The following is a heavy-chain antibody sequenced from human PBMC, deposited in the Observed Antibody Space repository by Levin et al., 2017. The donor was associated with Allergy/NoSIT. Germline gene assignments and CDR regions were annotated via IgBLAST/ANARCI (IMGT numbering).Heavy chain of an antibody. Sequence: QSGGSLRLSCAASGFTFSSYVMHWVRQAPGKGLEWVAVISYDGSNKYYADSVKGRFTISRDNSKNTLYLQMNSLRAEDTAVYYCARDHDRDGDYGDAFDIWGQGTMVTVSS. J-gene: IGHJ3*02. CDR2: ISYDGSNK. V-gene: IGHV3-30-3*01. CDR1: GFTFSSYV. D-gene: IGHD4-17*01. CDR3: ARDHDRDGDYGDAFDI.